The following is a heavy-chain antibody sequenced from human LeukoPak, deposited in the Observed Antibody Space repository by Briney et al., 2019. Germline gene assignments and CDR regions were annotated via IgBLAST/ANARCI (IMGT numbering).Heavy chain of an antibody. CDR2: IRYDGSNK. J-gene: IGHJ5*02. D-gene: IGHD3-10*01. CDR1: GFTFSSYG. V-gene: IGHV3-30*02. CDR3: WALLWFGELPNWFDP. Sequence: GGSLRLSCAASGFTFSSYGMHWVRQAPGKGLEWVAFIRYDGSNKYYADSVKGRFTISRDNSKNTLYLQMNSLRAEDTAVYYCWALLWFGELPNWFDPWGQGTLVSVSS.